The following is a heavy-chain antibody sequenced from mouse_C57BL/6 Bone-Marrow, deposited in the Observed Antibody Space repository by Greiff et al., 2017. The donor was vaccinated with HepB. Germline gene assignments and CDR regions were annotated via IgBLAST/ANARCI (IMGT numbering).Heavy chain of an antibody. J-gene: IGHJ4*01. Sequence: LQQPGAELVMPGASVKLSCKASGYTFTSYWMHWVKQRPGQGLEWIGEIDPSDSYTNYNQKFKGKSTLTVDKSSSTAYMQLSSLTSEDSAVYYCARPSYYRAMDYWGQGTSVTVSS. CDR1: GYTFTSYW. D-gene: IGHD1-1*01. CDR2: IDPSDSYT. CDR3: ARPSYYRAMDY. V-gene: IGHV1-69*01.